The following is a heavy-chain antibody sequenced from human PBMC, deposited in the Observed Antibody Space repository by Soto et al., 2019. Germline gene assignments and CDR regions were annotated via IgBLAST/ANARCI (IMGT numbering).Heavy chain of an antibody. Sequence: LRLSCAASGFTFSDYYMSWIRQAPGKGLEWVSYISSSSYTNYADSVKGRFTISRDNAKNSLYLQMNSLRAEDTAVYYCARDGYSGYDFHYYYGMDVWGQGTTVTVSS. CDR3: ARDGYSGYDFHYYYGMDV. J-gene: IGHJ6*02. V-gene: IGHV3-11*06. CDR1: GFTFSDYY. CDR2: ISSSSYT. D-gene: IGHD5-12*01.